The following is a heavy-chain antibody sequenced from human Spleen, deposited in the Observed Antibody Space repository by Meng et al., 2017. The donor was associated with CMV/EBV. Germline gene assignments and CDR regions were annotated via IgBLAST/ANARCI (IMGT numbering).Heavy chain of an antibody. J-gene: IGHJ4*02. CDR1: GFTLHDYA. V-gene: IGHV3-9*01. D-gene: IGHD6-13*01. Sequence: GGSLRLSCAASGFTLHDYAMHWVRQAPGKGLEWVSGISWNSDFTAYADSVKGRFTISRDNAKNSLFLQMISLGTEDTAFYYCTKDIGAAGLANFDYWGQGTLVTVSS. CDR3: TKDIGAAGLANFDY. CDR2: ISWNSDFT.